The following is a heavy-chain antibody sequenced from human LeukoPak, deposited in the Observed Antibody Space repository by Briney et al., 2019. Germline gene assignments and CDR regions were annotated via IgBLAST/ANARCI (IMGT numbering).Heavy chain of an antibody. D-gene: IGHD3-10*01. Sequence: SETLSLTCAVYGGSFSGYYWSWIRQPPGKGLEWIGEINHSGSTNYNPSLKSRVTISVDTSKNQFSLKLSSVTAADTAVYYCARSLLARQWGFFDYWGQGTLVTVSS. CDR1: GGSFSGYY. CDR2: INHSGST. CDR3: ARSLLARQWGFFDY. J-gene: IGHJ4*02. V-gene: IGHV4-34*01.